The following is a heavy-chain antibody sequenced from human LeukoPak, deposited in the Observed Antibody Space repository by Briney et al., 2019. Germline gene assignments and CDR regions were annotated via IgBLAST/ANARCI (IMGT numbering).Heavy chain of an antibody. D-gene: IGHD3-9*01. Sequence: ASVKVSCKASGYTFTGYYMHWVRQAPGQGLEWMGWINPNSGGTNYAQKFQGRVTMTRDTSISTAYMELSSLRSEDTAVYYCAAVPFPLSGYYSAAASSKNNWFDPWGQGTLVTVSS. V-gene: IGHV1-2*02. CDR2: INPNSGGT. CDR1: GYTFTGYY. J-gene: IGHJ5*02. CDR3: AAVPFPLSGYYSAAASSKNNWFDP.